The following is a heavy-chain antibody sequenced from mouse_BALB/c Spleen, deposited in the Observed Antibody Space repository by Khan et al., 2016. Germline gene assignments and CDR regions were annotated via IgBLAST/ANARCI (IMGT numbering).Heavy chain of an antibody. CDR1: GFTFSDYY. CDR3: ARHQRYSGSPWYFDV. Sequence: EVELVESGGGLVQPGGSLKLSCATSGFTFSDYYMYWVRQTPEKRLEWVAYISNGGDKTYYPDTVKGRFTISRDNAKNILYLQMSRLNSEDTPMYYCARHQRYSGSPWYFDVWGAGTTVTVSS. J-gene: IGHJ1*01. V-gene: IGHV5-12*02. CDR2: ISNGGDKT. D-gene: IGHD1-1*01.